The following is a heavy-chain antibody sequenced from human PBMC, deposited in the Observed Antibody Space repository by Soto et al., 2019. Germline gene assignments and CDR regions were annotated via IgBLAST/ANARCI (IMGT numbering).Heavy chain of an antibody. CDR2: INPNSGGT. Sequence: ASVKVSCKASGYTFTGYYMHWVRQAPGQGLEWMGWINPNSGGTNYAQKFQGRVTMTRDTSISTAYMELSRLRSDDTAVYYCARVRGRDYDFWSGYTIFDYWGQGTLVTVSS. CDR1: GYTFTGYY. J-gene: IGHJ4*02. V-gene: IGHV1-2*02. D-gene: IGHD3-3*01. CDR3: ARVRGRDYDFWSGYTIFDY.